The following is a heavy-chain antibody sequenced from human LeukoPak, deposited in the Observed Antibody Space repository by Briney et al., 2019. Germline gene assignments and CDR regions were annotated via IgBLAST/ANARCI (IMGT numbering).Heavy chain of an antibody. V-gene: IGHV3-74*03. CDR2: INSDGSIT. J-gene: IGHJ4*02. Sequence: GGSLRLSCAASGFTFSSYWMHWVRQTPGKGLVWVSRINSDGSITTYADSVKGRFTISRDNAKNTLYVQMNSLRAEDTAIYYCAKVEGGTSPPFDYWGQGTLVTVSS. D-gene: IGHD1-26*01. CDR3: AKVEGGTSPPFDY. CDR1: GFTFSSYW.